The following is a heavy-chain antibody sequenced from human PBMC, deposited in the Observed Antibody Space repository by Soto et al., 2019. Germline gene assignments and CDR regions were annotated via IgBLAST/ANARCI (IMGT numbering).Heavy chain of an antibody. CDR2: IYYSGST. V-gene: IGHV4-59*01. CDR1: GGSISGYF. J-gene: IGHJ5*02. D-gene: IGHD3-10*01. Sequence: SETLSLTCTVSGGSISGYFWSWIRQPPGKGLEWIGYIYYSGSTNYNPSLRSRATISVDTSKNQFSLKLSSVTAADTAVYYCARDYDSGSYYNWFDPWGQGTLVTVSS. CDR3: ARDYDSGSYYNWFDP.